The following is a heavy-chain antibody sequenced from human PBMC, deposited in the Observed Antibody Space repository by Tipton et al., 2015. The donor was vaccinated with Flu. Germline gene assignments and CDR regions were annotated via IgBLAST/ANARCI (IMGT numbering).Heavy chain of an antibody. CDR1: GFTFSSYA. D-gene: IGHD2-21*02. CDR2: ISSSGGST. Sequence: SLRLSCAASGFTFSSYAMSWVRQAPGKGLEWVSAISSSGGSTYYADSVKGRFTISRDNSKNTLYLQMNSLRAEDTAVYYCARHALAYCGGDCFSTRWVDLWGRGPLVPVSS. V-gene: IGHV3-23*01. CDR3: ARHALAYCGGDCFSTRWVDL. J-gene: IGHJ2*01.